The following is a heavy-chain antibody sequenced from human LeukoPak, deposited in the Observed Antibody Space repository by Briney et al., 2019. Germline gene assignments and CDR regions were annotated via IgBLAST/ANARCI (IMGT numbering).Heavy chain of an antibody. V-gene: IGHV3-21*01. CDR3: ARGGRSTYFDWSPDY. CDR2: ISSSSSYI. CDR1: GFTFSDYS. Sequence: PGGSLRLSCAASGFTFSDYSMNWVRQAPGKGLEWVSSISSSSSYIYYADSVKGRFTISRDNARNSLYLQMNSLRAEDTAVYYCARGGRSTYFDWSPDYWGQGTLVTVSS. J-gene: IGHJ4*02. D-gene: IGHD3-9*01.